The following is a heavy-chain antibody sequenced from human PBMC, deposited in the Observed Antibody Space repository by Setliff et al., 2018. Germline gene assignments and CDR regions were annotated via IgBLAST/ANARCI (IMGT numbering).Heavy chain of an antibody. V-gene: IGHV4-38-2*01. CDR3: ATPGRDDLDSPFEPFDI. J-gene: IGHJ3*02. CDR2: IYHRGRK. D-gene: IGHD3-3*01. CDR1: GASINSGHY. Sequence: PSETLSLTCAVSGASINSGHYWGWIRQPPGKGFEWIATIYHRGRKYYNPSLQSRVSVSLDTSKNHFSLRLTSMTAADTAVYYCATPGRDDLDSPFEPFDIWGQGTMVTVSS.